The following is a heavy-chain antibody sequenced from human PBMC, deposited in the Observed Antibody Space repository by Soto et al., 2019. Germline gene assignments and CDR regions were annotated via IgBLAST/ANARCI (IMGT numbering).Heavy chain of an antibody. CDR1: GGTFSSYA. J-gene: IGHJ4*02. CDR3: ARAPTIRDGYSGY. D-gene: IGHD5-18*01. Sequence: SVKVSCKASGGTFSSYAISWVRQAPGQGLEWMGGTIPIFGTANYAQKFQGRVTITADESTSTAYMELSSLRSEDTAVYYCARAPTIRDGYSGYWGQGTLVTVSS. CDR2: TIPIFGTA. V-gene: IGHV1-69*13.